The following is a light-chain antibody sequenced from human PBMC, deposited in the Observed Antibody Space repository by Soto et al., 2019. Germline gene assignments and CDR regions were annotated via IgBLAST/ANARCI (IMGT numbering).Light chain of an antibody. Sequence: QSALTQPASVSGSPGQSITISCTGTSSDVGGYDYVTWYQQHPGKVPKLLIYEVSNRPSGASNRFCGSKSANTASLTISGLQAEDEADYYCSSYTSSSTFYVLGTGTKLTVL. V-gene: IGLV2-14*01. CDR1: SSDVGGYDY. J-gene: IGLJ1*01. CDR2: EVS. CDR3: SSYTSSSTFYV.